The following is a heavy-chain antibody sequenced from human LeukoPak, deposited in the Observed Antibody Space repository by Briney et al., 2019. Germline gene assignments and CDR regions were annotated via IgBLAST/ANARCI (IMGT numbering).Heavy chain of an antibody. J-gene: IGHJ6*03. CDR2: IYYSGST. D-gene: IGHD3-22*01. CDR3: AREYYYDSSGYYFPAYYYYYYMDV. CDR1: GYSISSSSYY. V-gene: IGHV4-39*07. Sequence: SETLSLTCTVSGYSISSSSYYWGWIRQPPGKGLEWIGSIYYSGSTYYNPSLKSRVTISVDTSKNQFSLKLSSVTAADTAVYYCAREYYYDSSGYYFPAYYYYYYMDVWGKGTTVTVSS.